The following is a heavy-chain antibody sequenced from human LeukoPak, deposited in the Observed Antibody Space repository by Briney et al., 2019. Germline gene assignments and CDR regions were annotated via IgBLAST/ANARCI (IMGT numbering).Heavy chain of an antibody. V-gene: IGHV3-23*01. CDR1: GFTFSSYA. Sequence: PGGSLRLSCAASGFTFSSYAMSWVRQAPGKGLEWVAAISGSGGNTYYADSVKGRFTISRDNSKNTLYLQMNSLRAEDTAVYYCAKDPGSYRHYDYWGQGTLVTVSS. CDR3: AKDPGSYRHYDY. J-gene: IGHJ4*02. D-gene: IGHD3-16*02. CDR2: ISGSGGNT.